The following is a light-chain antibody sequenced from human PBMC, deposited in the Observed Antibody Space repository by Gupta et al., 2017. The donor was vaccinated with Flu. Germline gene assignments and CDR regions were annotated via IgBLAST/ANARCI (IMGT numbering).Light chain of an antibody. CDR3: QQYYATASWT. V-gene: IGKV4-1*01. CDR1: RSVLYNSNNKNY. Sequence: DLVMNQSLDCLAVAVAERATNNCRSSRSVLYNSNNKNYLAWYQQKPGQPPKLLIYWASTRESGVPDRFSGSGSGTDFTLTISSLQAEDVAVYYCQQYYATASWTFGQGTKVEIK. CDR2: WAS. J-gene: IGKJ1*01.